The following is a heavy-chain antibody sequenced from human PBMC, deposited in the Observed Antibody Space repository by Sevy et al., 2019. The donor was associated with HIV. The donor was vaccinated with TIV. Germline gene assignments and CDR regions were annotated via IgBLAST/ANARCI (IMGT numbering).Heavy chain of an antibody. D-gene: IGHD3-10*01. V-gene: IGHV3-15*01. CDR3: TTVIPTLSGWAGY. J-gene: IGHJ4*02. CDR1: GFTFSSYA. CDR2: IKSKTDGGTT. Sequence: GGSLRLSCAASGFTFSSYAMSWVRQAPGKGLEWVGRIKSKTDGGTTDYAAPVKGRFTISRDDSKNTLYLQMNSLKTEDTAVYYCTTVIPTLSGWAGYWGQGTLVTVSS.